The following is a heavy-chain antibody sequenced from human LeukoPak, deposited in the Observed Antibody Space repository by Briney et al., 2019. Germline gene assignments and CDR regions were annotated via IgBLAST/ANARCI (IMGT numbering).Heavy chain of an antibody. V-gene: IGHV1-69*04. CDR2: IIPILGIA. CDR1: GGTLSSYA. J-gene: IGHJ6*02. D-gene: IGHD1-26*01. Sequence: GASVKVSCKASGGTLSSYAISWVRQAPGQGLEWMGRIIPILGIANYAQKFQGRVTITADKSTSTAYMELSSLRSEDTAVYYCARDYSGSYGPNYYYGMDVWGQGTTVTVSS. CDR3: ARDYSGSYGPNYYYGMDV.